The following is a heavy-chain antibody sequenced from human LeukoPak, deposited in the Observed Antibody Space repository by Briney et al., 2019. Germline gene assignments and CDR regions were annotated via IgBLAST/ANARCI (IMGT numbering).Heavy chain of an antibody. Sequence: SETLSLTCAVYGGSFSGYYWSWIRQPPGKGLEWIGEINHSGSTNYNPSLKSRVTISVDTSKNQFSLKLSSVTAADTAVYYCARGYCSGGSCYLFDYWDQGTLVTVSS. V-gene: IGHV4-34*01. J-gene: IGHJ4*02. D-gene: IGHD2-15*01. CDR1: GGSFSGYY. CDR2: INHSGST. CDR3: ARGYCSGGSCYLFDY.